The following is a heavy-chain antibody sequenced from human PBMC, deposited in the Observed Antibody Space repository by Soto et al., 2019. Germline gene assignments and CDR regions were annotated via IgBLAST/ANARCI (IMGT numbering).Heavy chain of an antibody. CDR3: ARGELFSYYYYGMDV. D-gene: IGHD3-10*01. CDR1: GGSTSSYY. V-gene: IGHV4-59*13. Sequence: PSETLSLTCTVSGGSTSSYYWSWIRQPPGKGLEWIGYIYYSGSTNYNPSLKSRVTISVDTSKNQFSLKLSSVTAADTAVYYCARGELFSYYYYGMDVWGQGTTVTVSS. CDR2: IYYSGST. J-gene: IGHJ6*02.